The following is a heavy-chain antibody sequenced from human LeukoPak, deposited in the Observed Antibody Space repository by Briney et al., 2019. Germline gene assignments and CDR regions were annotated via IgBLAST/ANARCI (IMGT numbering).Heavy chain of an antibody. Sequence: GASVKVSCKASGYTFTSYGISWVRQAPGQGLEWKGWISTYNGNTNYAQKVQSRVTMTTDTSTSTAYMELRSLRSDDTAVYYCARDYSSGWPNFDYWGQGTLVTVSS. CDR3: ARDYSSGWPNFDY. J-gene: IGHJ4*02. CDR1: GYTFTSYG. D-gene: IGHD6-19*01. V-gene: IGHV1-18*01. CDR2: ISTYNGNT.